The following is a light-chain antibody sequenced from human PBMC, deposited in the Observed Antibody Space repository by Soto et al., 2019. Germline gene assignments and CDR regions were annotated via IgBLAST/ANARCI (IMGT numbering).Light chain of an antibody. CDR2: GAS. CDR3: QQYNNWPALT. CDR1: QSVRSN. Sequence: EIVMTQSPATLSVSPGERATLSCRASQSVRSNLAWYQQKPGQAPRLLIYGASTRATGIPARFSGSGSGTEFRLIISSLQSEDIAVYYCQQYNNWPALTFGGGTKVEI. J-gene: IGKJ4*01. V-gene: IGKV3-15*01.